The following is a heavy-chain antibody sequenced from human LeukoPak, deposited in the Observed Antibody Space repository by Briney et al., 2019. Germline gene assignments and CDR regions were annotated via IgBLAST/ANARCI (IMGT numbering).Heavy chain of an antibody. CDR3: ARDRYSGSYPLDY. CDR2: IFYDGSIQ. CDR1: GFTFSNYA. V-gene: IGHV3-30*04. D-gene: IGHD1-26*01. J-gene: IGHJ4*02. Sequence: GGALRLSCAASGFTFSNYAMHGVRQAPGKGLEWVAVIFYDGSIQYYADSVRGRFTISRDNSKNTLYLQMNSLRGEDTAVYYCARDRYSGSYPLDYWGQGTLVTVSS.